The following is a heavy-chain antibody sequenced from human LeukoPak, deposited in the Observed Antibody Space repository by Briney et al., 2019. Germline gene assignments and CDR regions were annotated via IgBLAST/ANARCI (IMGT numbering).Heavy chain of an antibody. CDR1: GFTFSTYW. CDR3: ARTDKTTGTDY. CDR2: IIQDGSEK. V-gene: IGHV3-7*01. D-gene: IGHD1-1*01. J-gene: IGHJ4*02. Sequence: PGGSLRLSCAASGFTFSTYWMNWVRQAPGKGLEWVANIIQDGSEKYYVDSVKGRFTVSRDNAKNSLYLQMNSLRAEDTAMYYCARTDKTTGTDYWGQGTLVTVSS.